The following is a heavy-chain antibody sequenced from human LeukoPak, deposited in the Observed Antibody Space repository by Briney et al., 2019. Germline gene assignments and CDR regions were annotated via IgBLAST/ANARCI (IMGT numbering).Heavy chain of an antibody. CDR1: GFTFSSYS. J-gene: IGHJ4*02. D-gene: IGHD3-9*01. Sequence: PGGSLRLSCAASGFTFSSYSMNCVRQAPGKGLEWISSISSSSSYIYYADSVKGRFTISRDNAKNSLYLQMNSLRAEDTAVYYCARWDYDILTGYYSQGFYFDYWGQGTLVTVSS. V-gene: IGHV3-21*01. CDR3: ARWDYDILTGYYSQGFYFDY. CDR2: ISSSSSYI.